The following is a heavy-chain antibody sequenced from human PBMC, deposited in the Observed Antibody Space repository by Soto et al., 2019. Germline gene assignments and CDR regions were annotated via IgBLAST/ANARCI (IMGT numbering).Heavy chain of an antibody. CDR3: ARVPSP. CDR1: GGSFSGYY. CDR2: IYYNVNT. J-gene: IGHJ5*02. V-gene: IGHV4-59*12. Sequence: PSETLSLTCAVYGGSFSGYYWSWIRQPPGKGLEWIGYIYYNVNTNYNPSLKSRVTISVDRSKNQFSLKLSSVTAADTAVYYCARVPSPWGQGTLVTVSS.